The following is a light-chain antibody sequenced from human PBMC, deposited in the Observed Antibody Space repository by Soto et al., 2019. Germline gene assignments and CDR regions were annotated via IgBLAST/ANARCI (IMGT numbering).Light chain of an antibody. V-gene: IGLV2-23*01. CDR1: SSDVGSYNL. CDR3: CSYAGSSTFYV. Sequence: QSALTQPASVSGSPGQSISISCTGTSSDVGSYNLVSWYQQHRGKAPKLMIYEGSTRPSGVSNRFSGSKSGNTASLTISGLQAEDEADYYCCSYAGSSTFYVFGTGTKVTVL. CDR2: EGS. J-gene: IGLJ1*01.